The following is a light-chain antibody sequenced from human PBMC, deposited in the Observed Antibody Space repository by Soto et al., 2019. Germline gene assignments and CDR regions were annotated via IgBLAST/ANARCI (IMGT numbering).Light chain of an antibody. V-gene: IGKV1-5*01. J-gene: IGKJ1*01. CDR2: DAS. CDR3: QQYNSYVS. CDR1: QSISSW. Sequence: DIQMTQSHSTLSASVGDRVTITCRARQSISSWLAWYQQKPGKAPKLLIYDASRLESGVPSRVSGSGSGTEFTLTISSLQSDDFATYYCQQYNSYVSFGQGTKLEIK.